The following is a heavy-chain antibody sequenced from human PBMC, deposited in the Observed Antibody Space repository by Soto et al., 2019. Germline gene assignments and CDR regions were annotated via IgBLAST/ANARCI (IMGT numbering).Heavy chain of an antibody. CDR2: ISAFNGNT. J-gene: IGHJ6*03. CDR3: ARDRGVAPPVAGNTHYYYYMDV. D-gene: IGHD6-19*01. Sequence: QDQLVQSGAEVKKPGASVTVSCKASGYSFTNYGITWVRQARGQGLEWLGWISAFNGNTHYAQKVQGRVTMTTDASTSTAYMELRSLRSDDTAVYYCARDRGVAPPVAGNTHYYYYMDVWGKGTTVTVSS. V-gene: IGHV1-18*01. CDR1: GYSFTNYG.